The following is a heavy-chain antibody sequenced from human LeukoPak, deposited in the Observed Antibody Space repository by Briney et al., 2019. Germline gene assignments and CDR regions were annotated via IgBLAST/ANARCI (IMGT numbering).Heavy chain of an antibody. CDR1: GTYW. V-gene: IGHV3-9*01. D-gene: IGHD6-13*01. CDR3: AKDISVAAAEGGDFDY. Sequence: GGSLRLSCAASGTYWMHWVRQAPGKGLEWVSGISWNSGSINYADSVKGRFTISRDNAKNSLYLQMDSLRAEDTAFYYCAKDISVAAAEGGDFDYWGQGTLVTVSS. CDR2: ISWNSGSI. J-gene: IGHJ4*02.